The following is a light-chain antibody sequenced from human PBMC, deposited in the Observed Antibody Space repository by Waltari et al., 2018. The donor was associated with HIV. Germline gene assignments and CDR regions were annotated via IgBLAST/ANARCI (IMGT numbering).Light chain of an antibody. CDR1: KTGTKS. CDR2: DDS. CDR3: QVWDNNSEPNVA. J-gene: IGLJ2*01. V-gene: IGLV3-21*02. Sequence: YVLTQAPSLSVAPGQTARITCGGHKTGTKSVHWYHQKPGQAPVLVVYDDSDRPSGIPERFSGSNSRNTATLTISGVEAGDEADYYCQVWDNNSEPNVAFGGGTKLTV.